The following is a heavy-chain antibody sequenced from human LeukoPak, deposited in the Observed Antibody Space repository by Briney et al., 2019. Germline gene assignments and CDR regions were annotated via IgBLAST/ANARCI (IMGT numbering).Heavy chain of an antibody. CDR2: IYYSGST. V-gene: IGHV4-59*01. D-gene: IGHD3-9*01. Sequence: SETLSLTCTVSGGSISSYYWSWIRQPPGKGLEWIGYIYYSGSTNYNPSLKSRVTISVDTSKNQFSLKLSSVTAADTAVYYCARGGETYYDILTGPGSYYYYYYMDVWGKGTTVTISS. CDR3: ARGGETYYDILTGPGSYYYYYYMDV. J-gene: IGHJ6*03. CDR1: GGSISSYY.